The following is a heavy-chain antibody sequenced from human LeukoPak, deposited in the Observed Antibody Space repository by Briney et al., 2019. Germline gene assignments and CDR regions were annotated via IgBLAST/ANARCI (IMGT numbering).Heavy chain of an antibody. CDR2: IYYSGST. V-gene: IGHV4-61*08. D-gene: IGHD2-15*01. CDR1: GGSISSGGYY. Sequence: PSQTLSLTCTVSGGSISSGGYYWSWIRQPPGKGLEWIGYIYYSGSTNYNPSLKSRVTISVDTSKNQFSLKLSSVTAADTAVYYCARAAGYCSGGSCHRPYYYGMDVWGQGTTVTVSS. J-gene: IGHJ6*02. CDR3: ARAAGYCSGGSCHRPYYYGMDV.